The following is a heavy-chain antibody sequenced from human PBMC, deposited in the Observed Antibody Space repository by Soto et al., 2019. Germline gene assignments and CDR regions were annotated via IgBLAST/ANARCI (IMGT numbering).Heavy chain of an antibody. CDR3: NRGSEYDFWSGYL. CDR2: IVPMFGTS. D-gene: IGHD3-3*01. CDR1: GCTSTRYA. J-gene: IGHJ4*02. V-gene: IGHV1-69*06. Sequence: QERLVQSGAEVRKPGSSVKVSCKVTGCTSTRYAINWVRQAPGQGLEWMGGIVPMFGTSKYAQKFQGRVTITADTSTNIAYMELRSLRSADTAVYYCNRGSEYDFWSGYLWGQGTLVSVSS.